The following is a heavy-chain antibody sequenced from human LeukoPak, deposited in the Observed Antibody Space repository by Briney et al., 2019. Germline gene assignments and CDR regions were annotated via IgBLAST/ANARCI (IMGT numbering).Heavy chain of an antibody. Sequence: GGSLRLFCAASGFTFSRYGMHWARQAPGKGLEGVAVISYDGSNKYYADSVKGRFTISRDNSKNTLYLQMNSLRAEDTAVYYCAKDRKGLLSFGVSIDVWGQGTTVTVSS. J-gene: IGHJ6*02. V-gene: IGHV3-30*18. CDR2: ISYDGSNK. D-gene: IGHD3-10*01. CDR3: AKDRKGLLSFGVSIDV. CDR1: GFTFSRYG.